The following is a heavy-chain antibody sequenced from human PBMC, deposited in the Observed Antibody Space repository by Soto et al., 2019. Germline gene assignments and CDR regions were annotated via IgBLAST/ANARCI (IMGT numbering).Heavy chain of an antibody. CDR1: GVSFRRGYF. CDR2: IYHSDST. V-gene: IGHV4-4*02. D-gene: IGHD3-22*01. J-gene: IGHJ4*02. CDR3: ARGYYYDSSGYFDS. Sequence: SETLSLTCAVWGVSFRRGYFRRGVREPPGKGLEWIGEIYHSDSTNYNPSLKSRVTMSVDKSKNHFSLKLNSVTAADTAVYYCARGYYYDSSGYFDSWGQGILVTVSS.